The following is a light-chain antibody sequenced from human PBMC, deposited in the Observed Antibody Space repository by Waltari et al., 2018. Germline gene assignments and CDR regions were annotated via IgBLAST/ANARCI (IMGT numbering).Light chain of an antibody. CDR1: HSLSTNY. Sequence: EIVLPQSPGTLSLSPGERATLSCRASHSLSTNYLAWYQQKPGQPPRLLIYGASSRATGIPDRFSGGGSGTDFTLTISRLEPEDFAVYYCQRYGTSGTFGQGTKVEI. CDR2: GAS. J-gene: IGKJ1*01. V-gene: IGKV3-20*01. CDR3: QRYGTSGT.